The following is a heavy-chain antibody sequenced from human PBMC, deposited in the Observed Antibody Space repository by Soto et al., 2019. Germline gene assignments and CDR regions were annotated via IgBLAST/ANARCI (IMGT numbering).Heavy chain of an antibody. CDR1: GYTFTSYA. J-gene: IGHJ4*02. CDR2: INAGNGNT. D-gene: IGHD2-15*01. CDR3: ARGVAPYYFDY. V-gene: IGHV1-3*05. Sequence: QVQLVQSGAEEKKPGASVKVYCKASGYTFTSYAMHWVRQAPGQRLEWMGWINAGNGNTKYSQNFQGGVTITRDSSASRDDTEVSSVISVDTAVYYCARGVAPYYFDYWGQGTLVTVSS.